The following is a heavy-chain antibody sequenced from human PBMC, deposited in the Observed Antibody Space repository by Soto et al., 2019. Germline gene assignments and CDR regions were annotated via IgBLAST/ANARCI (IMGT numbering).Heavy chain of an antibody. D-gene: IGHD6-13*01. CDR2: ISAYNGNT. V-gene: IGHV1-18*01. J-gene: IGHJ6*02. CDR3: AREGSSSWYIHYYGMDV. Sequence: ASVKVSCKASDYTFTSYGISWVRQAPGQGLEWMGWISAYNGNTNYAQKLQGRATMTTDTSTSTAYMELRSLRSDDTAVYYCAREGSSSWYIHYYGMDVWGQGTTVTVSS. CDR1: DYTFTSYG.